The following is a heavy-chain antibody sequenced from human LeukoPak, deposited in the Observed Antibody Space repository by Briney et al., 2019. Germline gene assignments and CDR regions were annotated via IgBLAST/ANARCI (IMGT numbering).Heavy chain of an antibody. J-gene: IGHJ5*02. Sequence: SETLSLTCAVSGGSISSNNWWSWVRQPPGKGLEWIGEIYHGGSTNYNPSVKSRVTISLDKSRNQLSLKLSSVTAADTAVYYCARNGGTSWGNWFDPWGQGTLVTVSS. CDR3: ARNGGTSWGNWFDP. V-gene: IGHV4-4*02. CDR2: IYHGGST. D-gene: IGHD4-23*01. CDR1: GGSISSNNW.